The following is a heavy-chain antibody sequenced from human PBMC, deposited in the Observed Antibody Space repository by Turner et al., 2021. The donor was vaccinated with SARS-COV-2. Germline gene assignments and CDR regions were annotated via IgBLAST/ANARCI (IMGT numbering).Heavy chain of an antibody. CDR3: ATYYDDGDLRYDF. CDR1: GYSLSELA. V-gene: IGHV1-24*01. D-gene: IGHD3-16*01. CDR2: FDAEEGQT. J-gene: IGHJ4*02. Sequence: QVKLVQSGAELKRPGASVKVSCEISGYSLSELAMYWVRQAPGKGLEWMGGFDAEEGQTIYAQKFRGRVTLTEDTTTDTAYMDLSSLTSEDTATYYCATYYDDGDLRYDFWGQGTLVTVSS.